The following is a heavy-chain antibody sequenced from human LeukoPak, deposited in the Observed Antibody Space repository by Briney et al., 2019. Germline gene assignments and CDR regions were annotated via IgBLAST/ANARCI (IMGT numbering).Heavy chain of an antibody. D-gene: IGHD6-19*01. CDR3: GVAVAATGHWFGP. CDR2: IYSSGTT. J-gene: IGHJ5*02. V-gene: IGHV4-39*01. Sequence: RSATLSLTCTVSGGSIGTSDYYGGWIRQSPGKGLEWIGCIYSSGTTYYSPSLKSRLTISVDTSKKQFSLELTSLTAADTAVYYCGVAVAATGHWFGPWGQGTLVTVSS. CDR1: GGSIGTSDYY.